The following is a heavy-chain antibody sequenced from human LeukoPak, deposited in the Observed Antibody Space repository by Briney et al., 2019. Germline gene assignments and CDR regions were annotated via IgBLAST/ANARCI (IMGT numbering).Heavy chain of an antibody. D-gene: IGHD6-19*01. CDR1: GFTFDDNA. V-gene: IGHV3-9*01. CDR3: AKVWGSSGWDYFDY. J-gene: IGHJ4*02. CDR2: ISWNSGSI. Sequence: PGGSLRLSCAASGFTFDDNAMHWVRRAPGKGLELVSGISWNSGSIGYADSVKGRFTISRDNAKNSLYLQMNSLRAEDTALYYCAKVWGSSGWDYFDYWGQGTLVTVSS.